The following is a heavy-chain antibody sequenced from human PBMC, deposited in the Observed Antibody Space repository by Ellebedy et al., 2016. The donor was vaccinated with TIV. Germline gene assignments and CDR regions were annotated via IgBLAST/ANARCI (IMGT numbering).Heavy chain of an antibody. V-gene: IGHV4-59*01. CDR2: IFYSGDT. CDR3: ARFDYDVEGYYGLDV. D-gene: IGHD3-16*01. CDR1: GGSISKFS. J-gene: IGHJ6*02. Sequence: GSLRLXXTVSGGSISKFSWTWIRQPPGKGLEWIGYIFYSGDTNYNPSLKSRVSMSVDTSKCQLSLTLTSVTAADTGVYYCARFDYDVEGYYGLDVWGQGTTVTVSS.